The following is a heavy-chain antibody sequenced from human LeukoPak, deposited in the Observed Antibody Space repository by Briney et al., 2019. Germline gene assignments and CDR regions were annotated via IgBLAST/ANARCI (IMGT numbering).Heavy chain of an antibody. Sequence: PGGSLRLSCVASAFTFNNYWMHWVRHAPGKGLVWVSRIKGDGSTTNYADSVWGRFTISRDNAKNTVYLQMNSLRAEDTAVYYCAAPRSFYCSSTSCYDAFDIWGQGTMVTVSS. CDR3: AAPRSFYCSSTSCYDAFDI. D-gene: IGHD2-2*01. CDR2: IKGDGSTT. CDR1: AFTFNNYW. J-gene: IGHJ3*02. V-gene: IGHV3-74*01.